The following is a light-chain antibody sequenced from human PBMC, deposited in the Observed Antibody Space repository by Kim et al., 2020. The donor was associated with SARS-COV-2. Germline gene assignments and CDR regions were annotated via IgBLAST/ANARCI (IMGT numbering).Light chain of an antibody. Sequence: DIQMTQSPSTLSASVGDRVTITCRASQSISIWLAWYQQKPGKAPNLLIYKASSLESGVQSRFSGSGSGTEFTLTISSLQPDDSATYYCQQYNSYSWTFGQGTQLDIK. V-gene: IGKV1-5*03. J-gene: IGKJ1*01. CDR2: KAS. CDR3: QQYNSYSWT. CDR1: QSISIW.